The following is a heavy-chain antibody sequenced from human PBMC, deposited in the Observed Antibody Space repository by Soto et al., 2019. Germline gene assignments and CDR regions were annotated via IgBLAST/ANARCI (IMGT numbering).Heavy chain of an antibody. CDR1: GGSISSYY. J-gene: IGHJ5*02. V-gene: IGHV4-59*01. Sequence: SETLSLTCTVSGGSISSYYWSWIRQPPGKGLEWIGYIYYSGSTNYNPSLKSRVTISVDTSKNQFSLKLSSVTAADTAVYYCARELSYCSSTSCYTWFDPWGQGTLVIVSS. CDR2: IYYSGST. D-gene: IGHD2-2*01. CDR3: ARELSYCSSTSCYTWFDP.